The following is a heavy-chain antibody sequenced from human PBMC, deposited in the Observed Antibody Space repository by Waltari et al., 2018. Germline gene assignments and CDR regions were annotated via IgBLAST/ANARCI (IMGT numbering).Heavy chain of an antibody. D-gene: IGHD3-22*01. V-gene: IGHV3-48*03. CDR3: ARATYYYSGGYWDY. CDR1: GFTFRNYV. J-gene: IGHJ4*02. CDR2: ISSDGGAI. Sequence: EVQLVESGGGLVQPGGSLRLSCVASGFTFRNYVVNWVRQAPWKGLEWVSYISSDGGAIYYADSVKGRFTISRDNAKSSLYLHMSSLRAEDTAVYYCARATYYYSGGYWDYWGQGTLVTVSS.